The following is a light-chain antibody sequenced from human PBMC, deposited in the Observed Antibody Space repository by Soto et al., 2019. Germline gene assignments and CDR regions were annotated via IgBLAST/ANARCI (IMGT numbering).Light chain of an antibody. J-gene: IGKJ1*01. Sequence: EVVLTQSPGTVSLSPGERATLSCRASQSVTSNYLAWYQQKPGQAPRLLIYAASSSATGIPDRFSGSGSGTDFILTISRLEPEDFAVYYCQQYGSSLTWTFGQGTKVEIK. CDR2: AAS. V-gene: IGKV3-20*01. CDR1: QSVTSNY. CDR3: QQYGSSLTWT.